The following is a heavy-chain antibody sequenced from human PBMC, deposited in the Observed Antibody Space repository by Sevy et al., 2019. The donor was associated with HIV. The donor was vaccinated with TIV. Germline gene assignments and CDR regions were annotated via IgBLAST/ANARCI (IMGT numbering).Heavy chain of an antibody. CDR3: ASGRGIAVAGGGYYSDY. CDR1: GYTFSRSV. CDR2: ISTYNGKT. V-gene: IGHV1-18*04. D-gene: IGHD6-19*01. J-gene: IGHJ4*02. Sequence: ASVKVSCMASGYTFSRSVITWVRQAPGQGLEWMGWISTYNGKTNYAQKFQDRVTMTTDTSTNTAYMELGSLRSDDTDISFCASGRGIAVAGGGYYSDYWGQGSLVTVSS.